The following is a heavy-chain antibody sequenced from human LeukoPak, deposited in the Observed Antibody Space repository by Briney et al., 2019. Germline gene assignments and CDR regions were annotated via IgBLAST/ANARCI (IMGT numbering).Heavy chain of an antibody. CDR3: AREEDSSGYQFDY. V-gene: IGHV1-2*02. J-gene: IGHJ4*02. CDR1: GYTFTDYY. CDR2: INPNSGGT. Sequence: ASVKVSCKASGYTFTDYYMHWVRQAPGQGLEWMGWINPNSGGTNYAQKFQGRVTMTRDTSISTAYMELSRLRSDDTAVYYCAREEDSSGYQFDYWGQGTLVTVSS. D-gene: IGHD3-22*01.